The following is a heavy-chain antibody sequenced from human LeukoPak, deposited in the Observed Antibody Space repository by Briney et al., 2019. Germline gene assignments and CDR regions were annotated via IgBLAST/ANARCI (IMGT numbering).Heavy chain of an antibody. CDR2: IYYSGTT. V-gene: IGHV4-39*01. Sequence: PSETLSLTCTVSGGSVSSSSYVWGWVRQSPGKKLEWIGSIYYSGTTYYNPSLKSRVTMSVDTSNNQFSLKLSSVTAADTSMYYCVTSYGSSWSRFDYWGQGTLVTVSS. D-gene: IGHD6-13*01. CDR3: VTSYGSSWSRFDY. J-gene: IGHJ4*02. CDR1: GGSVSSSSYV.